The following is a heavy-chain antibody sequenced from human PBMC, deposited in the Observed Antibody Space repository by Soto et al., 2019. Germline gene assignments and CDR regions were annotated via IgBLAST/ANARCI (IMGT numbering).Heavy chain of an antibody. D-gene: IGHD1-7*01. J-gene: IGHJ4*02. CDR3: ARDGIGGTVFRGYLDY. V-gene: IGHV3-33*01. CDR1: GGIFHGYG. CDR2: IRFDGSNE. Sequence: QEQLVESGGGGVQPGTSLRLSCAVPGGIFHGYGMHWVRQAPGKGLEWVAIIRFDGSNEEYADSVKGRFTISRDNSKNTLYLQMNPLGAEDTAVYYCARDGIGGTVFRGYLDYWGRGTVVTVSS.